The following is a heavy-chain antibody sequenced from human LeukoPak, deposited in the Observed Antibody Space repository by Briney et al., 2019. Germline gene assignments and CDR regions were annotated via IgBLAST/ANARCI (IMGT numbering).Heavy chain of an antibody. CDR1: GGSISSSSYY. CDR3: AGAGPYNWFDP. CDR2: IYYSGST. D-gene: IGHD3-10*01. Sequence: PSETLSLTCTVSGGSISSSSYYWGWIRQPPGKGLEWIGSIYYSGSTYYNPSLKSRVTISVDTSKNQFSLKLSSVTAADTAVYYCAGAGPYNWFDPWGQGTLVIVSS. J-gene: IGHJ5*02. V-gene: IGHV4-39*07.